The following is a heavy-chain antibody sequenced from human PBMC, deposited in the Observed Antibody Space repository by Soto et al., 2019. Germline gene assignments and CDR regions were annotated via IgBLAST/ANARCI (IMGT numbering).Heavy chain of an antibody. D-gene: IGHD4-17*01. CDR2: LLRSGSTA. V-gene: IGHV3-23*01. CDR3: AKDAVSGDGIWLMDS. Sequence: GGSLRLSCAASGFTFSNYAMTWARQAPGKGLEWVSSLLRSGSTAYYADSVRGRFAISSDTSANSLYLQMDSLRAEDTAIYYCAKDAVSGDGIWLMDSWGQGTVVTVSS. J-gene: IGHJ5*02. CDR1: GFTFSNYA.